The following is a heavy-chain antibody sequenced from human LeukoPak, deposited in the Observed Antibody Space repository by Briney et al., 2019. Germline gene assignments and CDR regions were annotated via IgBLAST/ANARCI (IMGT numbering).Heavy chain of an antibody. D-gene: IGHD3-22*01. CDR2: ISYDGSNK. CDR3: AKDPNYYYDSSGYYYDY. Sequence: GGSLRLSCAASGFTFSSYGMHWVRQAPGKGLEWVAVISYDGSNKYYADSVKGRFTISRDNSKNTLYLQMNSLRAEDTAVYYCAKDPNYYYDSSGYYYDYWGQGTLVTVSS. V-gene: IGHV3-30*18. J-gene: IGHJ4*02. CDR1: GFTFSSYG.